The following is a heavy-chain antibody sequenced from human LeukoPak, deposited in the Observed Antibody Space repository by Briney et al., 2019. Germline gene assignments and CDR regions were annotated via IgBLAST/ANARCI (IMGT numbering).Heavy chain of an antibody. CDR1: GFTFSSYN. V-gene: IGHV3-7*01. D-gene: IGHD4-17*01. CDR2: IKQNGSEK. CDR3: ARNNYGDLAY. J-gene: IGHJ4*02. Sequence: GGSLRLSCAASGFTFSSYNMNWVRQAPGKGLEWVANIKQNGSEKYYVDSVKGRFTISRDNAKNSLYLQMNSLRADDTAVYYCARNNYGDLAYWGQGTLVTVSS.